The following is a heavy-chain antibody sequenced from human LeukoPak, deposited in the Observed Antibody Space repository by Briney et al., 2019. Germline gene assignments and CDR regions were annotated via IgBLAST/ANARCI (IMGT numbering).Heavy chain of an antibody. V-gene: IGHV1-3*01. Sequence: ASVKVSCKASGYTFTSYAMHWVRQAPGQRLEWMGWINAGNGNTKYSQKFQGRVTITRDTSASTAYMELSSLRSEDTAVYYCAKDGGGSYILLDIWGQGTMVTVSS. CDR1: GYTFTSYA. D-gene: IGHD1-26*01. CDR3: AKDGGGSYILLDI. CDR2: INAGNGNT. J-gene: IGHJ3*02.